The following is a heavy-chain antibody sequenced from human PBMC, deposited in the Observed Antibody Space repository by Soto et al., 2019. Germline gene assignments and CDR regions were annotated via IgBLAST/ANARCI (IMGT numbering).Heavy chain of an antibody. CDR1: GDSINNYF. D-gene: IGHD5-18*01. V-gene: IGHV4-59*01. Sequence: QVQLQESGPGLVKPSETMSLTCTISGDSINNYFWNWIRQTPGKGLEWIGYISYSGSTSYNPSLQSRVTISSDTSKHHFSLKLSSVTAADTAVYYCARARQRDTGRGLDVWGPGTTVTVSS. CDR2: ISYSGST. CDR3: ARARQRDTGRGLDV. J-gene: IGHJ6*02.